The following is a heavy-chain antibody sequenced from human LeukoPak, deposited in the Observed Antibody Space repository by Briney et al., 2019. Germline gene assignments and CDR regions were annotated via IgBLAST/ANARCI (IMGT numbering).Heavy chain of an antibody. CDR1: GFTFSSYG. Sequence: GGSLRLSCAASGFTFSSYGMHWVRQAPGKGLEWVAVISYDGSNKYYADSVKGRFTISRDNSKNTLYLQMNSLRAEDTAVYYCANPYYYVDYWGQGTLVTVSS. D-gene: IGHD3-10*01. V-gene: IGHV3-30*18. CDR3: ANPYYYVDY. J-gene: IGHJ4*02. CDR2: ISYDGSNK.